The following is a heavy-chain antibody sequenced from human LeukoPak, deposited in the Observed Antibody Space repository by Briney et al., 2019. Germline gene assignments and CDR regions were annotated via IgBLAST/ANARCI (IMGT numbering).Heavy chain of an antibody. J-gene: IGHJ3*02. CDR1: GGSFSGYY. Sequence: PSGTLSLTCAVYGGSFSGYYWSWIRQPPGKGLEWIGEINHSGSTNYNPSLKSRVTISVDTSKNQFSLKLSSVTAADTAVYYCAREDYGDQTGDAFDIWGQGTMVTVSS. CDR3: AREDYGDQTGDAFDI. CDR2: INHSGST. D-gene: IGHD4-17*01. V-gene: IGHV4-34*01.